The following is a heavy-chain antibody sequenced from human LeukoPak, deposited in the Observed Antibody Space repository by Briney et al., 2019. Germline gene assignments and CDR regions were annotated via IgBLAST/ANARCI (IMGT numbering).Heavy chain of an antibody. J-gene: IGHJ6*02. D-gene: IGHD2-21*02. Sequence: PGGSLRLSCAASGFTFSSYAVHWVRQAPGKGLEWVAVISYDGSNKYYADSVKGRFTISRDNSKNTLYLQMNSLRAEDTAVYYCGRDGGDSRGYYYYGMDVWGQGTTVTVSS. CDR3: GRDGGDSRGYYYYGMDV. V-gene: IGHV3-30-3*01. CDR2: ISYDGSNK. CDR1: GFTFSSYA.